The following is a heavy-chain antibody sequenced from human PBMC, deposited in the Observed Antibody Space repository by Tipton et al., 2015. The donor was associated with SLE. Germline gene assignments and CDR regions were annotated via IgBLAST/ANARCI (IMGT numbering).Heavy chain of an antibody. V-gene: IGHV4-34*01. CDR1: DGSFSGYY. J-gene: IGHJ3*02. CDR2: INHSGST. D-gene: IGHD3-10*01. CDR3: ARVDYNYGWGAFDI. Sequence: DDGSFSGYYWTWIRQPPGKGLEWIGEINHSGSTNYSPPLKSRVTISVDASKNQFSLNLRSVTAADTAVYYCARVDYNYGWGAFDIWGQGTMVTVSS.